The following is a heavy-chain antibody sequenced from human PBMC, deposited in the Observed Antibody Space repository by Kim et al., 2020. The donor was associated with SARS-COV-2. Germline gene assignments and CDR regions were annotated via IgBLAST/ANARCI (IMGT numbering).Heavy chain of an antibody. CDR1: GGSISSYY. Sequence: SETLSLTCTVSGGSISSYYWSWIRQPPGKGLEWIGYIYYSGSTNYNPSLKSRVIILVDTSKNQFSLKLSSVTAADTAVYYCSRDSGGSYLRRGQGTLVIV. CDR3: SRDSGGSYLR. D-gene: IGHD1-26*01. CDR2: IYYSGST. V-gene: IGHV4-59*13. J-gene: IGHJ4*02.